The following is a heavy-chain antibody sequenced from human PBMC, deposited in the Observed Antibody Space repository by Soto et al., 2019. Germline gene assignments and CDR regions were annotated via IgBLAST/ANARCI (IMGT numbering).Heavy chain of an antibody. Sequence: SETLSLTCTVSGGSISSYYWSWIRQPPGKGLEWIGYIYYSGSTNYNPSLKSRVTISVDTSKNQFSLKLSSVTAADTAVYYCARAKAAAGKWHYYYGMDVWGKGTKVTVPS. CDR2: IYYSGST. J-gene: IGHJ6*04. CDR3: ARAKAAAGKWHYYYGMDV. D-gene: IGHD6-13*01. CDR1: GGSISSYY. V-gene: IGHV4-59*01.